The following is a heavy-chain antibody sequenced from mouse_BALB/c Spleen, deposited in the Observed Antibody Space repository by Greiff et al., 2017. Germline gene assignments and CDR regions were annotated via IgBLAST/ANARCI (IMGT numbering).Heavy chain of an antibody. CDR1: GYAFTNYL. D-gene: IGHD2-4*01. J-gene: IGHJ3*01. CDR2: INPGSGGT. V-gene: IGHV1-54*01. Sequence: VQLQQSGAELVRPGTSVKVSCKASGYAFTNYLIEWVKQGPGQGLEWIGVINPGSGGTNYNEKFKGKATLTADKSSSTAYMQLSSLTSDDSAVYFCARGDYDYPFAYWGQGTLVTVSA. CDR3: ARGDYDYPFAY.